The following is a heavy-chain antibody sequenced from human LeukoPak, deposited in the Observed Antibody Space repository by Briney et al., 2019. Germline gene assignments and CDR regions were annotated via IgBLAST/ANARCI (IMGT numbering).Heavy chain of an antibody. Sequence: PGRSLRLSCAASEFTFSTYSMHWVRQAPGKGLEWVAFVSNDGSNEYHANSVKGRFIISRDNPRNTLYLQMNSLRTEDTAVYYCARDPRYSYGYLDYWGQGALVIVSS. CDR3: ARDPRYSYGYLDY. J-gene: IGHJ4*02. CDR2: VSNDGSNE. CDR1: EFTFSTYS. D-gene: IGHD5-18*01. V-gene: IGHV3-30-3*01.